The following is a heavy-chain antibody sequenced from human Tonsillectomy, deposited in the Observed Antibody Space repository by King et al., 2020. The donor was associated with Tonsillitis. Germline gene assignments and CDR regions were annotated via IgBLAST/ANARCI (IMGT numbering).Heavy chain of an antibody. V-gene: IGHV4-31*03. D-gene: IGHD2-15*01. CDR3: GRYEGGVFDP. CDR2: IHYSGST. Sequence: HVQLQESGPGLVKPSQTLSLTCTVSGGSISGGDDFWSWIRQHPGKGLEWIGYIHYSGSTYYNPSHTSRLTILVDPSKHPFSLKLSSVTAADTAVYYCGRYEGGVFDPWGQGTLVTVSS. CDR1: GGSISGGDDF. J-gene: IGHJ5*02.